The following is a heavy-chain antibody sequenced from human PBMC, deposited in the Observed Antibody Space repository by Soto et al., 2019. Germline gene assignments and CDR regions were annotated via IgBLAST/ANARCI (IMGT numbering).Heavy chain of an antibody. CDR2: TYFRSKWYN. CDR1: GDSVSSNTAS. Sequence: SQTLSLTCAISGDSVSSNTASWNWIRQSPSRGLEWLGRTYFRSKWYNDYAVSVKSRIIINPDTSNNQSSLQLNSVTPEDTAVYFCAKGDNLGPKTGYAFGPWGQGIMVTVSS. D-gene: IGHD5-12*01. V-gene: IGHV6-1*01. J-gene: IGHJ5*02. CDR3: AKGDNLGPKTGYAFGP.